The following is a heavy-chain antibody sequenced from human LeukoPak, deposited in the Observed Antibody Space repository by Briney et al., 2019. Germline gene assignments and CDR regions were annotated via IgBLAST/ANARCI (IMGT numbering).Heavy chain of an antibody. V-gene: IGHV3-21*01. D-gene: IGHD4-17*01. CDR2: ISSSSSYK. CDR1: GFTFSSYS. J-gene: IGHJ4*02. CDR3: AREGTVATSPFFDY. Sequence: GGSLRLSCAASGFTFSSYSMNWVRQAPGKGLEWVSSISSSSSYKYYADSVKGRFTIPRDNATNSLYLQMKSLRAEDTAVYYCAREGTVATSPFFDYWGQGTLVTVSS.